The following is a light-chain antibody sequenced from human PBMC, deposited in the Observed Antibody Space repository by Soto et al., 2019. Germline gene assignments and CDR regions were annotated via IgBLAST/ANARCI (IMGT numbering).Light chain of an antibody. Sequence: DIQMTQSPSTPSAFVGERVTITCRASHYVSSSLAWYQQKPGKAPKLMIYKTSILESGVPSRFSGSASGTEFTLSISSLQPDDFATYWCQQYNTYPWTFGQGTKVDIK. CDR1: HYVSSS. V-gene: IGKV1-5*03. J-gene: IGKJ1*01. CDR3: QQYNTYPWT. CDR2: KTS.